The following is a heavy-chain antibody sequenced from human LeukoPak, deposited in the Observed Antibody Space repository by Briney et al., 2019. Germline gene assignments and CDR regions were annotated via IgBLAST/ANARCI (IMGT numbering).Heavy chain of an antibody. CDR2: IYPADSDI. J-gene: IGHJ3*02. CDR3: ARRRFGETNAFDI. D-gene: IGHD3-10*01. Sequence: GESLKISCKGSGYRFTSYWIGWVRQIPGKGLEWMAIIYPADSDIRYSPSFQGQVTISADKSISTAYLQWSSLKASDTAMYYCARRRFGETNAFDIWGQGTMVTVSS. V-gene: IGHV5-51*01. CDR1: GYRFTSYW.